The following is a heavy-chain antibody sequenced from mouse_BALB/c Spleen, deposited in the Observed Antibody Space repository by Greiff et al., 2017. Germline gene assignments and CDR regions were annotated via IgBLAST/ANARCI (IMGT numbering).Heavy chain of an antibody. CDR1: GDSITSGY. J-gene: IGHJ4*01. CDR3: ARYPTTTDYAMDY. CDR2: ISYSGST. Sequence: EVQLQQSGPSLVKPSQTLSLTCSVTGDSITSGYWNWIRKFPGNKLEYMGYISYSGSTYYNPSLKSRISITRDTSKNQYYLQLNSVTTEDTATYYCARYPTTTDYAMDYWGQGTSVTVSS. V-gene: IGHV3-8*02. D-gene: IGHD1-1*01.